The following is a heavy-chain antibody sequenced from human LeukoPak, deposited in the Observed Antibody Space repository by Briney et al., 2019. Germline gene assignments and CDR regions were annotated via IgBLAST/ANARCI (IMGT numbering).Heavy chain of an antibody. D-gene: IGHD3-16*02. Sequence: GASMKVSCKASGYTFTSYGISWVRQAPGQGLEWMGWISAYNGNTNYAQKLQGRVTMTTDTSTSTAYMELRSLRSDDTAVYYCARSLSPSYDYVWGSYRYPAFDIWGQGTMVTVSS. J-gene: IGHJ3*02. CDR2: ISAYNGNT. V-gene: IGHV1-18*04. CDR1: GYTFTSYG. CDR3: ARSLSPSYDYVWGSYRYPAFDI.